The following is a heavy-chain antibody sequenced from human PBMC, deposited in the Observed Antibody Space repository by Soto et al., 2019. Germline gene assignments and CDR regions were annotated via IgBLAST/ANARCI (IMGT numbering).Heavy chain of an antibody. CDR3: AREGRSAAPQAGFAL. V-gene: IGHV4-31*03. CDR1: GNSISTGAYY. D-gene: IGHD3-10*01. CDR2: IFYSGNT. J-gene: IGHJ4*02. Sequence: QVQLQESGPGLLKPSQTLSLTCTVSGNSISTGAYYWSWLRQHPVKGLEWIGHIFYSGNTHYSPSLGGRVTISVDTSKSQFSIKLTSVTVADTAVYYCAREGRSAAPQAGFALWGQGTLVTVSS.